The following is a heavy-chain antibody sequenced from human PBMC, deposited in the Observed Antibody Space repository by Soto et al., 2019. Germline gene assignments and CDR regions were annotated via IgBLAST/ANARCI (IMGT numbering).Heavy chain of an antibody. Sequence: SVKGRFTISRDNAKNSLYLQMNSLRAADTAVYYCTIDCSSTSCYGGHFVCWGQGALVSVSS. CDR3: TIDCSSTSCYGGHFVC. D-gene: IGHD2-2*01. J-gene: IGHJ4*02. V-gene: IGHV3-21*01.